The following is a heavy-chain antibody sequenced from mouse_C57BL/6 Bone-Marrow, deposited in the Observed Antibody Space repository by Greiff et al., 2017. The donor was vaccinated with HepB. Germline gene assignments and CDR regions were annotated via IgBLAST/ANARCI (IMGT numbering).Heavy chain of an antibody. CDR1: GYTFTDYN. D-gene: IGHD1-1*01. CDR3: ARRYGSPFAY. CDR2: INPNNGGT. Sequence: EVKLMESGPELVKPGASVKIPCKASGYTFTDYNMDWVKQSHGKSLEWIGDINPNNGGTIYNQKFKGKATLTVDKSSSTAYMELRSLTSEDTAVYYCARRYGSPFAYWGQGTLVTVSA. J-gene: IGHJ3*01. V-gene: IGHV1-18*01.